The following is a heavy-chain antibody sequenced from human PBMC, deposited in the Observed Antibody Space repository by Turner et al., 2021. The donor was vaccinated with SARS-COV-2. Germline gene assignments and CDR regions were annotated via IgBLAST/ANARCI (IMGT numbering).Heavy chain of an antibody. J-gene: IGHJ4*02. CDR3: ARGHAVFGVVIMGY. D-gene: IGHD3-3*01. CDR2: INPNSGGT. V-gene: IGHV1-2*02. CDR1: GYTLTGYY. Sequence: QVQLVQVGAVVQKPGPSVNVPWKASGYTLTGYYMHWVRQAPGKGLEWMGWINPNSGGTNNAQKLQGRVTMTSDTSISTVYMELSRLTADDTAVYYCARGHAVFGVVIMGYWGQGTLVTVSS.